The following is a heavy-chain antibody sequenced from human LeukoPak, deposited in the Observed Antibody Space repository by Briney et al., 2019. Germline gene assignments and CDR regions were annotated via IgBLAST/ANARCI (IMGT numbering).Heavy chain of an antibody. D-gene: IGHD6-6*01. J-gene: IGHJ4*02. CDR2: VSGSGTNT. CDR3: AKDVGSSIAARRAFDY. CDR1: GFTFSSYA. Sequence: PGGSLRLSCAASGFTFSSYAMTWVRQAPGKRLEWVSAVSGSGTNTYYADSVKGRFTIYRDNSRNTLYLQMNSLRAEDTAIYYCAKDVGSSIAARRAFDYWGQGTLVTVSS. V-gene: IGHV3-23*01.